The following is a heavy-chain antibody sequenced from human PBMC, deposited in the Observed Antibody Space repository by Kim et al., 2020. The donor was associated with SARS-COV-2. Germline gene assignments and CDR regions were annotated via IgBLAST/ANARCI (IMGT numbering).Heavy chain of an antibody. V-gene: IGHV4-39*01. Sequence: LKRRVTLSVDTSKNQFSLKLSSVTAADTAVYYCARALSSGWYGALEGFDYWGQGTLVTVSS. CDR3: ARALSSGWYGALEGFDY. D-gene: IGHD6-19*01. J-gene: IGHJ4*02.